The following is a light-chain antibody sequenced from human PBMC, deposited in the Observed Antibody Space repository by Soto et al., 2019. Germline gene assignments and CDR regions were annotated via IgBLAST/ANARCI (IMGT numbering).Light chain of an antibody. CDR1: SSDIGGYNY. J-gene: IGLJ1*01. CDR3: SSYTSSSTDV. V-gene: IGLV2-14*03. CDR2: HVT. Sequence: QSVLTQPASVSGSPGQSITISCTGTSSDIGGYNYVSWYQHHPGKAPKLMIYHVTNRPSGVSNRFSGSKSGNTASLTISGLQAEDEADYYCSSYTSSSTDVFATGTKLTVL.